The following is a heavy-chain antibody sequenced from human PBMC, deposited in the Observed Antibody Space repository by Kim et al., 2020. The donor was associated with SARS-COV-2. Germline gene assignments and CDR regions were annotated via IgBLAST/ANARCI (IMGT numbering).Heavy chain of an antibody. J-gene: IGHJ4*02. CDR3: ARAAAPTGGYYFDY. Sequence: TPSLKSRVTISVDPTKNQFSLKMSSVTAADTAVYYCARAAAPTGGYYFDYWGQGTLVTVSS. V-gene: IGHV4-31*02. D-gene: IGHD6-6*01.